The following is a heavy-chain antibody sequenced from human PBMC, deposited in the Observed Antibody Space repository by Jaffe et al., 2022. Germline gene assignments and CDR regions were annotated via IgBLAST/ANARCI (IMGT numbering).Heavy chain of an antibody. D-gene: IGHD3-16*01. Sequence: QVQLQESGPGLVKPSQTLSLTCTVSGGSISSGSYYWSWIRQPAGKGLEWIGRIYTSGSTNYNPSLKSRVTISVDTSKNQFSLKLSSVTAADTAVYYCARLSGDRGRYYFDYWGQGTLVTVSS. CDR3: ARLSGDRGRYYFDY. V-gene: IGHV4-61*02. CDR2: IYTSGST. CDR1: GGSISSGSYY. J-gene: IGHJ4*02.